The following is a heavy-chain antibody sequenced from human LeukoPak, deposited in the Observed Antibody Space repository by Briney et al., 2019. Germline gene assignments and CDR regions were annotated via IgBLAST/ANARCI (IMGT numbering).Heavy chain of an antibody. V-gene: IGHV3-30*03. Sequence: GGSLRLSCAASGFTFSSYSMNWVRQAPGKGLEWVAVISYDGSNKYYADSVKGRFTISRDNSKNTLYLQMNSLRAEDTAVYYCALATMDVWGKGTTVTVSS. CDR3: ALATMDV. CDR1: GFTFSSYS. J-gene: IGHJ6*03. CDR2: ISYDGSNK.